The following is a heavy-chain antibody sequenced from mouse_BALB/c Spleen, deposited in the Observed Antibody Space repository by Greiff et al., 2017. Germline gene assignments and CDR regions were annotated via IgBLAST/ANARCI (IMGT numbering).Heavy chain of an antibody. Sequence: LVKTGASVKISCEASGYSFTGYYMHWVKQSHGKSLEWIGYISCYNGATSYNQKFKGKATFTVDTSSSTAYMQFNSLTSEDSAVYYCARGRTKHFFAYWGQGTLVTVSA. CDR3: ARGRTKHFFAY. CDR1: GYSFTGYY. CDR2: ISCYNGAT. V-gene: IGHV1S34*01. J-gene: IGHJ3*01.